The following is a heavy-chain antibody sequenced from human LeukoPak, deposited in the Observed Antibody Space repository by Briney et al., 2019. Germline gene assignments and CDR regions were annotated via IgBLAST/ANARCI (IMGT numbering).Heavy chain of an antibody. CDR1: SGSFSGYY. CDR2: INHSGST. Sequence: SETLSLTCAVYSGSFSGYYWSWIRQPPGKGLEWIGEINHSGSTNYNPSLKSRVTISVDASKNQFSLKLSSVTAADTAVYYCAGPYDSSGYPLRDVWGKGTTVTVSS. J-gene: IGHJ6*04. V-gene: IGHV4-34*01. CDR3: AGPYDSSGYPLRDV. D-gene: IGHD3-22*01.